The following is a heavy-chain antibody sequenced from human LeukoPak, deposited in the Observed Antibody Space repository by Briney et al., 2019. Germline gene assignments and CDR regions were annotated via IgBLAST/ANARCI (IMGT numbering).Heavy chain of an antibody. Sequence: PGGSLRLSCAASGFTFSSYEMNWVRQAPGKGLEWVSYISSSGSTIYYADSVKGRFTISRDNAKNSLYLQMNSLRAEDTAVYYCARYCSSNSCYASDAFDIWGQGTMVTVSS. V-gene: IGHV3-48*03. CDR1: GFTFSSYE. J-gene: IGHJ3*02. D-gene: IGHD2-2*01. CDR3: ARYCSSNSCYASDAFDI. CDR2: ISSSGSTI.